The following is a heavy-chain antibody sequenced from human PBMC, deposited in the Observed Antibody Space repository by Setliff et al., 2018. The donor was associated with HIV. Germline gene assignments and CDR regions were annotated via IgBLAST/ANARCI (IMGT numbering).Heavy chain of an antibody. V-gene: IGHV4-61*03. CDR2: IYYSGST. J-gene: IGHJ4*02. CDR1: GDSVSSRSYY. Sequence: SETLSLTCTVSGDSVSSRSYYWSWIRQPPGKGLKWIGYIYYSGSTNYNPSLKSRVTISVDTSKNHFSLKLRSVTAADTAVYYCAQLGMVDDFDYWGQGTLVTV. D-gene: IGHD1-1*01. CDR3: AQLGMVDDFDY.